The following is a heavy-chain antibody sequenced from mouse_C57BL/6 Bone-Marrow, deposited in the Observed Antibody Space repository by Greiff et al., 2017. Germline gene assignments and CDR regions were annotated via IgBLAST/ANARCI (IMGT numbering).Heavy chain of an antibody. CDR1: GFSLTSYA. CDR3: ARTLGYGSSYEAMDY. CDR2: IWPGGGT. V-gene: IGHV2-9-1*01. D-gene: IGHD1-1*01. J-gene: IGHJ4*01. Sequence: VHLVESGPGLVAPSQSLSITCTVSGFSLTSYAISWVRQPPGQGLEWLGVIWPGGGTNYNSALKSKLSISKDNSKSQVFLKMNSLHTDDTARYYCARTLGYGSSYEAMDYWGQGTSVTVSS.